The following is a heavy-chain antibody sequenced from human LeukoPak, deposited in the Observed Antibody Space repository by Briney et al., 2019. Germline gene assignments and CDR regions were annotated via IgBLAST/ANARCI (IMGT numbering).Heavy chain of an antibody. CDR1: GGSISSYY. V-gene: IGHV4-59*01. CDR3: ARDMYGDYYFDY. J-gene: IGHJ4*02. D-gene: IGHD4-17*01. Sequence: SETLSLTCTVSGGSISSYYWSWIRQPPGKGPEWIGYIYYSGSTNYNPSLKSRVTISVDASKNQFSLKLSSVTAADTAVYYCARDMYGDYYFDYWGQGTLVTVSS. CDR2: IYYSGST.